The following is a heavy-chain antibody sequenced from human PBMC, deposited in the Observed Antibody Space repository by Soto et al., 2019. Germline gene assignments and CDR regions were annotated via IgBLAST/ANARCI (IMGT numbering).Heavy chain of an antibody. J-gene: IGHJ4*02. Sequence: SETLSLTCAVSGGSISSGGYSWSWIRQPPGKGLEWIGYIYHSGSTYYNPSLKSRVTISVDRSKNRFSLNLRSVTAADTAIYFCARVKRTSTSSTTWYDPHLDYWGQGILVTVSS. CDR2: IYHSGST. CDR1: GGSISSGGYS. CDR3: ARVKRTSTSSTTWYDPHLDY. V-gene: IGHV4-30-2*01. D-gene: IGHD1-1*01.